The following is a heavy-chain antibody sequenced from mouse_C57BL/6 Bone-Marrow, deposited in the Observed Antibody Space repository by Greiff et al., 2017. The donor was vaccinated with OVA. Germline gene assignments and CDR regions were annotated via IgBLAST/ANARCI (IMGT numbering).Heavy chain of an antibody. CDR2: INPYNGGT. Sequence: DVQLQESGPVLVKPGASVKMSCKASGYTFTDYYMNWVKQSHGKSLEWIGVINPYNGGTSYNQKFKGKATLTVDKSSSTAYMELNSLTSEDSAVYYCASRTYYSNYVSMDYWGQGTSVTVSS. V-gene: IGHV1-19*01. CDR3: ASRTYYSNYVSMDY. CDR1: GYTFTDYY. D-gene: IGHD2-5*01. J-gene: IGHJ4*01.